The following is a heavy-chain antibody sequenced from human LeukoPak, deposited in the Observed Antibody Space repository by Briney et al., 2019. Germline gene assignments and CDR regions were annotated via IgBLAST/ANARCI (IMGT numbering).Heavy chain of an antibody. Sequence: SETLSLTCAVYDGSFSGYYWSWIRQPPGKGLEWIGEINHSGSTNYNPSLKSRVTISVDTSKNQFSLKLSSVTAADTAVYYCARVQLWSPYYYYGMDVWGKGTTVTVSS. CDR3: ARVQLWSPYYYYGMDV. CDR2: INHSGST. CDR1: DGSFSGYY. D-gene: IGHD5-18*01. V-gene: IGHV4-34*01. J-gene: IGHJ6*04.